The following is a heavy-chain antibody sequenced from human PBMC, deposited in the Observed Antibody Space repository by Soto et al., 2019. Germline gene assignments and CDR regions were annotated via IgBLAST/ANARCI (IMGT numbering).Heavy chain of an antibody. V-gene: IGHV1-69*13. D-gene: IGHD6-13*01. CDR3: AREVDSSSWFYYGMDV. CDR2: IIPIFGTA. Sequence: GASVKVSCKASGGTFSSYAISWVRQAPGQGLEWMGGIIPIFGTANYAQKFQGRVTITADESTSTAYMELSSLRSEDTAVYYCAREVDSSSWFYYGMDVWGQGTTVTVSS. J-gene: IGHJ6*02. CDR1: GGTFSSYA.